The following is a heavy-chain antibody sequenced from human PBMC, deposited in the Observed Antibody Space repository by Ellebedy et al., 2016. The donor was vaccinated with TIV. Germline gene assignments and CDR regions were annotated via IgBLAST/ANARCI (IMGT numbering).Heavy chain of an antibody. J-gene: IGHJ3*02. Sequence: SSVKVSCKASGYTLTSYHVHWVRQAPGQGLEWMGIVNPSGGSTTYAQKFRGRITMTRDTSISTAYLELSRLRSEDTAVYFCARGGRGIYAFDIWGQGTMVTVSS. CDR2: VNPSGGST. CDR3: ARGGRGIYAFDI. V-gene: IGHV1-46*01. CDR1: GYTLTSYH. D-gene: IGHD1-26*01.